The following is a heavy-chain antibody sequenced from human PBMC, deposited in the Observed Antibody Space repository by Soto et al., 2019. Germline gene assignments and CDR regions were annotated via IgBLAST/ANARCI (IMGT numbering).Heavy chain of an antibody. CDR3: ARGDATVTTSVDY. J-gene: IGHJ4*02. CDR2: IYYSGST. CDR1: AGSISSGDYY. V-gene: IGHV4-30-4*01. Sequence: QVQLQESGPGLFKPSQTLSLTCTVYAGSISSGDYYWSWIRQPPGKGLEWIGYIYYSGSTYYNPSLKSRVTIAVDTSKNEFSRKLSSVTAADTAVYYCARGDATVTTSVDYWGQGTLVTVSS. D-gene: IGHD4-17*01.